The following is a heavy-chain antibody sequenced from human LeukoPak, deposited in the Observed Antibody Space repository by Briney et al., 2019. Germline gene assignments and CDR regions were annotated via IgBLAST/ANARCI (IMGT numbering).Heavy chain of an antibody. Sequence: ASVKVSCKASGYTFTSYYMHWVRQAPGQGLEWMGIINPSGGSTSYAQKFQGRVTMTRDTSTSTVYMELSSLRSEDTAVYYCVRDATIFGVVIYIDYWGQGTLVTVSS. CDR2: INPSGGST. D-gene: IGHD3-3*01. V-gene: IGHV1-46*01. CDR3: VRDATIFGVVIYIDY. J-gene: IGHJ4*02. CDR1: GYTFTSYY.